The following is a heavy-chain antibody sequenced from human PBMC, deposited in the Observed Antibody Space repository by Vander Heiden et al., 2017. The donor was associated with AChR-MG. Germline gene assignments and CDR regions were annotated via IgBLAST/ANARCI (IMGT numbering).Heavy chain of an antibody. CDR3: ARGLTTVTTYNWFDP. CDR1: GFTFSSYA. J-gene: IGHJ5*02. V-gene: IGHV3-30-3*01. D-gene: IGHD4-17*01. CDR2: ISYDGSNK. Sequence: QVQLVGSGGGVVQPGRSPRLSCAAPGFTFSSYAMHWVRQAPGKGLEWVAVISYDGSNKYYADSVKGRFTISRDNSKNTLYLQMNSLRAEDTAVYYCARGLTTVTTYNWFDPWGQGTLVTVSS.